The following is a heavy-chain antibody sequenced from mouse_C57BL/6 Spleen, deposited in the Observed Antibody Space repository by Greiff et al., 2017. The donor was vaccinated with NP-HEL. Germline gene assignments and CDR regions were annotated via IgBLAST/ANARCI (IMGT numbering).Heavy chain of an antibody. J-gene: IGHJ4*01. CDR2: IYYSGTI. V-gene: IGHV3-5*01. CDR3: ARDSFYAMDY. Sequence: EVQLQESGPGLVKPSQTVFLTCTVTGISITTGNYRWSWIRQFPGHKLEWIGYIYYSGTITYNPSLTSRTTITRDTPKNQFFLEMNSLTAEDTATYYCARDSFYAMDYWGQGTSVTVSS. CDR1: GISITTGNYR.